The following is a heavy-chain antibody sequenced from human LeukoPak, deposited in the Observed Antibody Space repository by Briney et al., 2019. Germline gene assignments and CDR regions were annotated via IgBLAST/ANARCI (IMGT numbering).Heavy chain of an antibody. Sequence: SETLSLTCSVSGGSISSSSYYWGWIRQSPGKGLEWIGSIYYRGSTYYKPSLKSRVTISVDTSKNQFSLKLSSVTAADTAVYYCARTKEYSSSWYEDYYMDVWGKGTTVTVSS. J-gene: IGHJ6*03. CDR1: GGSISSSSYY. V-gene: IGHV4-39*01. CDR3: ARTKEYSSSWYEDYYMDV. D-gene: IGHD6-13*01. CDR2: IYYRGST.